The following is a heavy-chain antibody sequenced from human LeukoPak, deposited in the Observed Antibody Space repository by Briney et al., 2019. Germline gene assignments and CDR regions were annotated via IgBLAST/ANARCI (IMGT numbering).Heavy chain of an antibody. CDR3: ARGGDTGYYFDH. V-gene: IGHV4-4*02. Sequence: SGTLSLTCAVSGGSISCSNWWSWVRQPPGKGLEWIGEIYHSGSTNYNPSLKSRVTISIDKSKNQFSLNLNSVTAADTAVYYCARGGDTGYYFDHWGQGTLVTVSS. CDR2: IYHSGST. D-gene: IGHD2-21*01. CDR1: GGSISCSNW. J-gene: IGHJ4*02.